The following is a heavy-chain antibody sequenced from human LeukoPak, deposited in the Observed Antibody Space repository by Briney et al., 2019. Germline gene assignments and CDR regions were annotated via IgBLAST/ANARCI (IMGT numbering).Heavy chain of an antibody. V-gene: IGHV3-7*02. Sequence: GGSLRLSCAASGFTFSHYWMSWARQAPGKGLEWVANINQDGSEKYYVDSVSGRFTISRNNSKSSLYLQMNSLRAEDTAIYLCAVCSGSCPDWGQGTLVSVSS. J-gene: IGHJ4*02. D-gene: IGHD3-10*02. CDR2: INQDGSEK. CDR1: GFTFSHYW. CDR3: AVCSGSCPD.